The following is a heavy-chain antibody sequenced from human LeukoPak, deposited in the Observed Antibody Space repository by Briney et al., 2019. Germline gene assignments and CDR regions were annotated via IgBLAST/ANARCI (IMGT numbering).Heavy chain of an antibody. CDR2: IIPIFGTA. Sequence: GASVKVSCKASGGTFSSYAISWVRQAPGQGLEWMGGIIPIFGTANYAQKFQGRVTITTDESTSTAYMELSSLRSEDTAVYYCAREQDIVVVLAGRSSYFDYWGQGTLVTVSS. CDR3: AREQDIVVVLAGRSSYFDY. J-gene: IGHJ4*02. D-gene: IGHD2-2*01. CDR1: GGTFSSYA. V-gene: IGHV1-69*05.